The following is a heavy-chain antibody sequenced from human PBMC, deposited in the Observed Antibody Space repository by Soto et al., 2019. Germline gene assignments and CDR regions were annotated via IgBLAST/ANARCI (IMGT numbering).Heavy chain of an antibody. Sequence: ASVKVSCKASGCTFSSYATSWVRQAPGQGLEWMGGIIPIFGTANYAQKFQGRVTITADKSTSTAYMELSSLRSEDTAVYYCARGELGQYFDYWGQGTLVTVSS. J-gene: IGHJ4*02. CDR2: IIPIFGTA. D-gene: IGHD7-27*01. CDR1: GCTFSSYA. V-gene: IGHV1-69*06. CDR3: ARGELGQYFDY.